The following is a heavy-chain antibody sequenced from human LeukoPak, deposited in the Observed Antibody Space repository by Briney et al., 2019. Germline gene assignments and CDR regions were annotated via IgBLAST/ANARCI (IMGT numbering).Heavy chain of an antibody. CDR2: ISGSGGNT. J-gene: IGHJ4*02. CDR1: GFTFSSSA. CDR3: AKELYGGNAGKLGFDY. V-gene: IGHV3-23*01. D-gene: IGHD4-23*01. Sequence: GGSLRLSCAASGFTFSSSAMSWVRQAPGKGLEWVSAISGSGGNTYYADSVKGRFTISRDNSRNTLYLQMNSLRAEDTAVYYCAKELYGGNAGKLGFDYWGQGTLVTVSS.